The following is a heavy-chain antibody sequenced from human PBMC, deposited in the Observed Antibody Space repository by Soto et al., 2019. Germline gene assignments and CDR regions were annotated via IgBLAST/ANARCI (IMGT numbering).Heavy chain of an antibody. Sequence: SETLSLTCAVYGGSFSGYYWSWIRQPPGKGLEWIGEINHSGSTNYNPSLKSRVTISVDTSKNQFSLKLSSVTAADTAVYYCARSGLGCGAFDIWGQGTMVTVSS. CDR2: INHSGST. CDR3: ARSGLGCGAFDI. J-gene: IGHJ3*02. CDR1: GGSFSGYY. V-gene: IGHV4-34*01. D-gene: IGHD2-21*01.